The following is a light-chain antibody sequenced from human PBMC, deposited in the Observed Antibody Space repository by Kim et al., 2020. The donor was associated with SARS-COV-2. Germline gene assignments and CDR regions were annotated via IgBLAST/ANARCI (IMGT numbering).Light chain of an antibody. J-gene: IGLJ2*01. CDR2: QDS. Sequence: VTRGRNARMTCSGGKLGDKYACWYQHKPGQTPVWVIYQDSKRPSRIPEGFSGSNPGNTATLTISGTQAMDEADYYCQAWDSSTVVFGGRTQLTVL. CDR1: KLGDKY. CDR3: QAWDSSTVV. V-gene: IGLV3-1*01.